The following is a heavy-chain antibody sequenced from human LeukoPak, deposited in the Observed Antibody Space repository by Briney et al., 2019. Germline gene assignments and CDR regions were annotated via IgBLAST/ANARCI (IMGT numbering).Heavy chain of an antibody. CDR3: VRVGVAGPYYFDY. CDR1: GGSISSSSYY. Sequence: SETLSLTCTVSGGSISSSSYYWGWIRQPPGKGLEWIGSIYYSGSTYYNPSLKSRVTISVDTSKNQFSLKLSSVTAADTAVYYCVRVGVAGPYYFDYWGQGTLVTVSS. J-gene: IGHJ4*02. CDR2: IYYSGST. D-gene: IGHD6-19*01. V-gene: IGHV4-39*07.